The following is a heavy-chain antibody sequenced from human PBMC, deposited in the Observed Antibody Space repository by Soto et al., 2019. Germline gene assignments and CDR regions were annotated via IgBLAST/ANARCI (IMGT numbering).Heavy chain of an antibody. CDR3: ARSIPADRLRWFDP. Sequence: PSETLSLTCAVSGGSISSSNWWSWVRQPPGKGLEWIGEIYHSGSTNYNPSLKSRVTISVDKSKNQFSLKLSSVTAADTAVYYCARSIPADRLRWFDPWGEGTLVIASS. CDR2: IYHSGST. V-gene: IGHV4-4*02. D-gene: IGHD2-2*02. J-gene: IGHJ5*02. CDR1: GGSISSSNW.